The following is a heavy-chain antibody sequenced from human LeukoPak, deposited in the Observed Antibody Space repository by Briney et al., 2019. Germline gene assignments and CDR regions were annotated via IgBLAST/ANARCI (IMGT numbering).Heavy chain of an antibody. J-gene: IGHJ4*02. Sequence: GGSLRLSCAASGFTFSSYAMSWVRQAPGKGLEWVSAISGSGGSTYYADSVKGRFTISRDNSKNTLYLQMNSLRAEDTAVYYCAKDEGELERFTIFGVVIPRPGFDYWGQGTLVTVSS. CDR2: ISGSGGST. V-gene: IGHV3-23*01. CDR3: AKDEGELERFTIFGVVIPRPGFDY. D-gene: IGHD3-3*01. CDR1: GFTFSSYA.